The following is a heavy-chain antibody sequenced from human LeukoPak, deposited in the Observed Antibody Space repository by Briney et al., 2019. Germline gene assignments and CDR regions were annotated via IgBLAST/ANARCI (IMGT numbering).Heavy chain of an antibody. CDR2: ISDTGYYI. D-gene: IGHD2-2*01. V-gene: IGHV3-21*01. Sequence: GGSLRLSCAASGFPFWLYSMNGVRQARGKGLEWVSSISDTGYYIYYADSVKGRFNISRDNPQNSLFLQMNNLRAEDTAVYYCANHLACGSTTCPSFDYWGQGSLVTVSS. CDR1: GFPFWLYS. CDR3: ANHLACGSTTCPSFDY. J-gene: IGHJ4*02.